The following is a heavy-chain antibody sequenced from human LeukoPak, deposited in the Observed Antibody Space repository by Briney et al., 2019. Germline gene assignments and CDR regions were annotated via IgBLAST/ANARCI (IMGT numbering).Heavy chain of an antibody. Sequence: PGASLRLSCAASGFTFSSCGIDWGRQAPRQGLEWVWFVRYDGSSRYYADSVKGQFTISRDNSHNTLYLQMNSLRAEDTAVFYCAIVHLWLDPWGQGTLVTVSS. CDR1: GFTFSSCG. D-gene: IGHD2-8*01. CDR2: VRYDGSSR. CDR3: AIVHLWLDP. J-gene: IGHJ5*02. V-gene: IGHV3-30*02.